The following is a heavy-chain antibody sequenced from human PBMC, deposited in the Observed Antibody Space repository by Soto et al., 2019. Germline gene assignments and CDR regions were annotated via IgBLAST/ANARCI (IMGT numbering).Heavy chain of an antibody. CDR1: GFTFSSYG. CDR3: AKDVDTAMVLPYDFDY. Sequence: GGSLRLSCAASGFTFSSYGMHWVRQAPGKGLEWVAVISYDGSNKYYADSVKGRFTISRDNSKNTLYLQMNSLRAEDTAVYYCAKDVDTAMVLPYDFDYWGQGTLVTVSS. J-gene: IGHJ4*02. CDR2: ISYDGSNK. V-gene: IGHV3-30*18. D-gene: IGHD5-18*01.